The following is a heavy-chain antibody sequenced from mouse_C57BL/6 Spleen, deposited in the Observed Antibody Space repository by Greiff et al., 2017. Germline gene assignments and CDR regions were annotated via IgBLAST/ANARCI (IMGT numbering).Heavy chain of an antibody. J-gene: IGHJ2*01. Sequence: EVKLVESGGGLVKPGGSLKLSCAASGFTFSSYAMSWVRQTPEKRLEWVATISDGGSYTYYPDNVKGRFTISRDNAKNNLYLQMSQLKSEDTAMYYCARDRGYGSSYSDYWGQGTTLTVSS. CDR1: GFTFSSYA. CDR2: ISDGGSYT. CDR3: ARDRGYGSSYSDY. V-gene: IGHV5-4*01. D-gene: IGHD1-1*01.